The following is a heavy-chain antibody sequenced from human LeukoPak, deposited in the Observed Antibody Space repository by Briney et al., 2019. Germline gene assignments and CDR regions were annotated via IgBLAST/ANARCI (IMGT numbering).Heavy chain of an antibody. CDR1: GYSISSGYY. V-gene: IGHV4-38-2*01. CDR3: ARHTIFGVVIYNWFDP. CDR2: IYHSGST. Sequence: PSETLSLTCAVSGYSISSGYYWGWIRQPPGKGLEWIGSIYHSGSTYYNPSLKSRVTISVDTSKNQFSLKLSSVTAADTAVYYYARHTIFGVVIYNWFDPWGQGTLVTVSS. D-gene: IGHD3-3*01. J-gene: IGHJ5*02.